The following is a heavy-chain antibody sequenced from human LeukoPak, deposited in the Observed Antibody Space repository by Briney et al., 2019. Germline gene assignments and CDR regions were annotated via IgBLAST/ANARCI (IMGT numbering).Heavy chain of an antibody. CDR2: IIPIFGTA. Sequence: SVKVSCKASGGTFISYAISWVRQAPGQGLEWMGGIIPIFGTANYARKFQGRVTITADESTSTAYMELSSLRSEDTAVYYCAREVTVVTPYYFDYWGQGTLVTVSS. V-gene: IGHV1-69*13. J-gene: IGHJ4*02. CDR1: GGTFISYA. D-gene: IGHD4-23*01. CDR3: AREVTVVTPYYFDY.